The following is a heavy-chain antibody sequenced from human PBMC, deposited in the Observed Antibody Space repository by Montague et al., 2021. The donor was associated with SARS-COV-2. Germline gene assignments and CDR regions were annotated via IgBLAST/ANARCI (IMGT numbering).Heavy chain of an antibody. D-gene: IGHD5-24*01. CDR1: GDSINNYY. J-gene: IGHJ3*02. CDR2: TFYSEST. CDR3: ARLSGYNPFDAFDI. Sequence: ETLSLTCTVSGDSINNYYWSWIRQPPGKGLEWIGNTFYSESTMYNPSLKSRVTISVDTSKNQFSLNLSSVTAADPAVYFCARLSGYNPFDAFDIWGPGTMVTVSS. V-gene: IGHV4-59*01.